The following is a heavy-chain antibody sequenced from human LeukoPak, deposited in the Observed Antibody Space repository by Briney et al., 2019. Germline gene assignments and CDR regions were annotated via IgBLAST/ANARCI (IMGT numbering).Heavy chain of an antibody. D-gene: IGHD1-14*01. J-gene: IGHJ4*02. CDR1: GGSISSGGYY. CDR3: ARTETRNSSYFDY. V-gene: IGHV4-31*03. CDR2: IYYSGST. Sequence: SETLSLTCTVSGGSISSGGYYWSWIRQHPGKGLEWIGYIYYSGSTYYNPSLKSRVTISVDTSKNQFSLKLSSVTAADTAVYYCARTETRNSSYFDYWGQGTLVTVSS.